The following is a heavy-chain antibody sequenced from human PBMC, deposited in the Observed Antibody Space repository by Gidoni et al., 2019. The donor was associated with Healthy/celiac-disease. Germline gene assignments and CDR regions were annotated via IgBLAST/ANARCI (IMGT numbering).Heavy chain of an antibody. J-gene: IGHJ4*02. V-gene: IGHV2-26*01. D-gene: IGHD6-6*01. CDR1: GFPLSNARMG. CDR2: IFSNDEK. CDR3: ARTPEYSSSSLDFDY. Sequence: QVTLRESGHVLVIPTELLTLTCTVPGFPLSNARMGVSWIRQPPGKALEWLAHIFSNDEKSYSTSLKSRLTISKDTSKSQVVLTMTNMDPVDTATYYCARTPEYSSSSLDFDYWGQGTLVTVSS.